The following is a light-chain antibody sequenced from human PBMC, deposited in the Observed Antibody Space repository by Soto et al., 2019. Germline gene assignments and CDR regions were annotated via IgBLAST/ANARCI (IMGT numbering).Light chain of an antibody. V-gene: IGKV3-20*01. CDR1: QSVSSSY. Sequence: EIVLTQSPGTLSLSPGERATLSCRASQSVSSSYLAWYQQKPGQAPRPLIYGASSRAIGIPDRFSGSGSGTDFTLTIGRLEPEDFAVYYCQQYGSSPWTVGQGTKVEIK. CDR2: GAS. CDR3: QQYGSSPWT. J-gene: IGKJ1*01.